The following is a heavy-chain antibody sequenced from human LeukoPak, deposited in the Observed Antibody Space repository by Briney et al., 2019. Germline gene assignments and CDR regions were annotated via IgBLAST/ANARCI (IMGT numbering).Heavy chain of an antibody. CDR3: AKCCPMDV. Sequence: PGGSLRLSCAASGFTFSSYDIHWVRQAPGKGLEWVALISSDGINKYFADSVKGRFTISTDNSKNTLYLQMNSLRPEDTVVYYCAKCCPMDVWGQGTTVTVSS. D-gene: IGHD4/OR15-4a*01. CDR1: GFTFSSYD. J-gene: IGHJ6*02. V-gene: IGHV3-30*18. CDR2: ISSDGINK.